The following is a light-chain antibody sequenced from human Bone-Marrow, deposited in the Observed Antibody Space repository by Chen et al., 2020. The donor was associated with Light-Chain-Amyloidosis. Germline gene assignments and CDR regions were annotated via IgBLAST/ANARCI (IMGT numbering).Light chain of an antibody. CDR2: DTS. CDR1: QDSNNK. V-gene: IGKV3-11*01. CDR3: QHRSACPLT. Sequence: EIVLTQSPDTLSLSPGQRAALSCRASQDSNNKLAWFQQRPGQAPRLLIYDTSNRATGIPARFSGSEYGTASTLTISSLEPEDFAVYYCQHRSACPLTVGQCTKLEIK. J-gene: IGKJ2*01.